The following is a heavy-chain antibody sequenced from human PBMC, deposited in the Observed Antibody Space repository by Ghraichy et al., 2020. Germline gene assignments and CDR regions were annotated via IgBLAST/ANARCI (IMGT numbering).Heavy chain of an antibody. Sequence: GGSLRLSCAASGFSFSSYWMHWVRQAPGKGLVWVSRINSDGSSTNYADSVKGRFTISRDNAKNTLYLQMNSLRAEDTALYYCARDLGDDSSGWTGYYWGQGTLVTVSS. V-gene: IGHV3-74*01. CDR2: INSDGSST. J-gene: IGHJ4*02. CDR1: GFSFSSYW. D-gene: IGHD3-22*01. CDR3: ARDLGDDSSGWTGYY.